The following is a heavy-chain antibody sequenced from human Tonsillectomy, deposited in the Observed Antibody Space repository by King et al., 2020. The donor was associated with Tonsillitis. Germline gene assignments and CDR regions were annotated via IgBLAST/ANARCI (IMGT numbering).Heavy chain of an antibody. CDR1: GFTFSSYE. CDR3: ARLSAFDI. V-gene: IGHV3-48*03. J-gene: IGHJ3*02. CDR2: ISSIGTTI. Sequence: QLVQSGGGLVQPGGSLRLSCAASGFTFSSYEMNWVRQAPGKGLEWVSYISSIGTTIYYAASVKGRFTISRDNAKNSLYLQMNSLRAEDTAVYYCARLSAFDIWGQGTMVTVSS.